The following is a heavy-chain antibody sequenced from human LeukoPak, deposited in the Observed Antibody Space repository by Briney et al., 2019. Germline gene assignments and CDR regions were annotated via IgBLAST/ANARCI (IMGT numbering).Heavy chain of an antibody. CDR1: GGSISSYY. CDR2: IYTSGST. V-gene: IGHV4-4*07. J-gene: IGHJ4*02. D-gene: IGHD6-13*01. CDR3: AREKGIAAAGTGGGFDY. Sequence: SETLSLTCTVSGGSISSYYWSWLRQPAGKGLEWIGRIYTSGSTNYNPSLKSRVTMSVDTSKNQFSLKLSSVTAADTAVYYCAREKGIAAAGTGGGFDYWGQGTLVTVSS.